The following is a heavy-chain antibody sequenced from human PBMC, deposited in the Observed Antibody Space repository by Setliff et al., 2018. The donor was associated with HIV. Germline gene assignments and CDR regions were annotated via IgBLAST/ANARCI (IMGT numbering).Heavy chain of an antibody. V-gene: IGHV4-34*01. Sequence: PSETLSLTCAVYGGSFSAYYWGWIRQPPGKGLEWIGEINHSGNTNYNPSLKSRVTISGDTSKNHFSLKLSSVTAADTAVYYCARGRSITIFGVAYFDFWGQGTQVTVSS. CDR2: INHSGNT. CDR1: GGSFSAYY. J-gene: IGHJ4*02. CDR3: ARGRSITIFGVAYFDF. D-gene: IGHD3-3*01.